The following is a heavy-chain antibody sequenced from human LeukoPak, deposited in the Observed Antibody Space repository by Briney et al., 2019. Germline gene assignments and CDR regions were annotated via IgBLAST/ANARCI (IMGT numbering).Heavy chain of an antibody. CDR1: GYTFTSYG. Sequence: ASVKVSFKASGYTFTSYGISWVRQAPGQGLEWMGWTSAHNDDTNYAETLQGRLTMTTDISTSTAYMELTSLRSDDTAFYYCARDWDSRNNYFDPWGQGTLVTVSS. J-gene: IGHJ5*02. V-gene: IGHV1-18*01. CDR2: TSAHNDDT. CDR3: ARDWDSRNNYFDP. D-gene: IGHD1-26*01.